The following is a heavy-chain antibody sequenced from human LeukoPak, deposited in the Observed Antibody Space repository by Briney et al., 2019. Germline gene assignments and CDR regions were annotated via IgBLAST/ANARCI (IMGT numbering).Heavy chain of an antibody. CDR3: ARDSGYNAFDY. Sequence: PGGSLRLSCADSGFLLSNSWMAWVRQAPGRGLEWLANINQEGSAKPCVDSVKGRFTISRDNAKNSLYLQMNSLRAEDTAMYYCARDSGYNAFDYWGQGTLVTVSS. CDR2: INQEGSAK. D-gene: IGHD5-12*01. J-gene: IGHJ4*02. V-gene: IGHV3-7*05. CDR1: GFLLSNSW.